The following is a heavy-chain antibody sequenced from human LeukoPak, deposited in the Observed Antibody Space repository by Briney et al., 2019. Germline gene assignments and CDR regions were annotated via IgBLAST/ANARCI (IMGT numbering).Heavy chain of an antibody. J-gene: IGHJ4*02. Sequence: PGRSLRLSCGASGFTFNNYAMAWVRQAPGKGLEWVSDISASGANTYYTDSVKGRFTISRDNSKTTLYLQMSSLRTEDTAVYYCAIAASGTLADFWGQGTVVTVSS. CDR2: ISASGANT. V-gene: IGHV3-23*01. D-gene: IGHD6-13*01. CDR1: GFTFNNYA. CDR3: AIAASGTLADF.